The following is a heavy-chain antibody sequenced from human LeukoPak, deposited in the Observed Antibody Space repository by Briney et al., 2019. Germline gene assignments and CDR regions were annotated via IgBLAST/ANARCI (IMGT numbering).Heavy chain of an antibody. CDR2: IYTSGST. CDR1: GGSISSGSYY. D-gene: IGHD3-10*01. J-gene: IGHJ4*02. V-gene: IGHV4-61*02. Sequence: SETLSLTCTVSGGSISSGSYYWSWIRQPAGKGLEWIGRIYTSGSTNYNPSLKSRVTISVDTSKNQFSLKLSSVTAADTAVYYCASGYSYGSGSYYNLDYWGQGTLVTVSS. CDR3: ASGYSYGSGSYYNLDY.